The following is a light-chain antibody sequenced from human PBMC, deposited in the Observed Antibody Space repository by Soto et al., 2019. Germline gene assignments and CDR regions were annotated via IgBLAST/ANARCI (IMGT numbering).Light chain of an antibody. CDR3: SSYAGSNNLGV. CDR1: SSDVGVYNY. CDR2: EVS. Sequence: QSALTQPPSASGSPGQSGTISCTGTSSDVGVYNYVCWYQQHPGKPPKLTIYEVSKRPSGVPDRFSGSKSGNTASLTVSGLQAEDEADYYCSSYAGSNNLGVFGGGTTLPVL. V-gene: IGLV2-8*01. J-gene: IGLJ3*02.